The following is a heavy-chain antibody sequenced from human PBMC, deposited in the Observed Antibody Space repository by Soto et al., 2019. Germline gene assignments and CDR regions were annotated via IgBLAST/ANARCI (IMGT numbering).Heavy chain of an antibody. Sequence: QVQLVQSGAEVKKPGSSATVSCKASGGTFNTFAFTWVRQAPGQGFEWMGGVIPLFNTPDYAQKFQGRVTITADESTSTVYVELSGLSSDDTAVYFCGWASKWELLGYFYGMDVWGQGTTVIVSS. J-gene: IGHJ6*02. D-gene: IGHD1-26*01. V-gene: IGHV1-69*01. CDR2: VIPLFNTP. CDR1: GGTFNTFA. CDR3: GWASKWELLGYFYGMDV.